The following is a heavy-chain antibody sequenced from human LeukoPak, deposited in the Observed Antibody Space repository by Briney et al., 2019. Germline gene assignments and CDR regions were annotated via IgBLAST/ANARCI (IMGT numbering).Heavy chain of an antibody. J-gene: IGHJ4*02. V-gene: IGHV1-8*02. Sequence: ASVKVSCKASGYTFTSYDINWVRQATGQGLEWMGWMNPNSGNTGYAQKFQGRVTMTRNTSISTAYMELSSLRSEDTAVYYCARYVDTAMVPDYWGQGTLVTVSS. D-gene: IGHD5-18*01. CDR2: MNPNSGNT. CDR3: ARYVDTAMVPDY. CDR1: GYTFTSYD.